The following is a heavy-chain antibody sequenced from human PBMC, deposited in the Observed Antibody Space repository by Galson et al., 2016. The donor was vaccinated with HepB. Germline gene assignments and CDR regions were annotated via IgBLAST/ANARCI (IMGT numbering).Heavy chain of an antibody. Sequence: SLRLSCAASGFTFSSYALNWVRQAPGKGLEWVAVISYDGSNKYYVDSVKGRFTISRDNSKKTLYLQMNSLRAEDTAIYYCARDLPYYDYIWGSYRYEFSFDYWGQGTLVTVSS. CDR2: ISYDGSNK. CDR1: GFTFSSYA. J-gene: IGHJ4*02. V-gene: IGHV3-30*03. CDR3: ARDLPYYDYIWGSYRYEFSFDY. D-gene: IGHD3-16*02.